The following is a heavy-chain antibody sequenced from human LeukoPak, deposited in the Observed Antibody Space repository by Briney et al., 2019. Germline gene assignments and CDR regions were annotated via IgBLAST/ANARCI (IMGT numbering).Heavy chain of an antibody. J-gene: IGHJ3*02. Sequence: GGSLRLSCAASGFTFRDYSMNWVRQAPGRGLEWVSSISSGGSNRYYADSVKGRFTISRDNANNSLHLQMNSLRAEDTAVYYCARDKSVTMIASAFDIWGQGTMVTVSS. D-gene: IGHD3-22*01. V-gene: IGHV3-21*01. CDR3: ARDKSVTMIASAFDI. CDR1: GFTFRDYS. CDR2: ISSGGSNR.